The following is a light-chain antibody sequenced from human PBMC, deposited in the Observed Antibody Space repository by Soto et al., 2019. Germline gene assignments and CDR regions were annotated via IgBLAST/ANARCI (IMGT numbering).Light chain of an antibody. CDR1: GSNIGAGYD. V-gene: IGLV1-40*01. CDR2: ANI. Sequence: VLTQPPSVSGAPGQRVTISFTGSGSNIGAGYDVHWYQQLPGTAPKLLIFANINRPSGVPDRFSGSKSGTSASLAITGLRAEDEADYYCQSYDSSLSGYVFGTGTKVTVL. J-gene: IGLJ1*01. CDR3: QSYDSSLSGYV.